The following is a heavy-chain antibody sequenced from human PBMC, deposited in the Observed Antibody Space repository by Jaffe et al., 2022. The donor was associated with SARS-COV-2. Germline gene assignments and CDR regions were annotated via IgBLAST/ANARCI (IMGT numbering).Heavy chain of an antibody. CDR3: ARDRQYVSGSHFFRLDYKYYYMDV. D-gene: IGHD3-10*01. J-gene: IGHJ6*03. V-gene: IGHV1-18*01. CDR1: GYTFTSYG. Sequence: QVQLVQSGAEVKKPGASVKVSCKASGYTFTSYGISWVRQAPGQGLEWMGWISAYNGNTNYAQKFQGRVTMTTDTSTSTAYMELRSLRSDDTAVFYCARDRQYVSGSHFFRLDYKYYYMDVWGIGTTVTVSS. CDR2: ISAYNGNT.